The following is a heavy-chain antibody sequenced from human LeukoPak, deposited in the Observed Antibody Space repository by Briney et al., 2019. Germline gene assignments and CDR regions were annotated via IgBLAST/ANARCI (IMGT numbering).Heavy chain of an antibody. Sequence: SETLSLTCTVSGDSISSGDYYWSWIRQPAGKGLEWIGRISSSGSTNYNPSLKSRVTISVDTSKNQFSLKLSSVTAADTAVYFCARGPYSYDSSGAFDVWGQGTMVTVSS. CDR2: ISSSGST. D-gene: IGHD3-22*01. CDR1: GDSISSGDYY. CDR3: ARGPYSYDSSGAFDV. V-gene: IGHV4-61*02. J-gene: IGHJ3*01.